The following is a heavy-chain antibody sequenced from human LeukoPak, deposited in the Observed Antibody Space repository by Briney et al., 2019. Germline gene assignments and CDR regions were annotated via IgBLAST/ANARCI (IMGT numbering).Heavy chain of an antibody. CDR3: ARSGGSSLCDY. D-gene: IGHD1-26*01. CDR1: GGSFSGYY. V-gene: IGHV4-34*01. J-gene: IGHJ4*02. CDR2: INDGGST. Sequence: SETLSLTCTVYGGSFSGYYRSWIRQAPGKGLEWIGEINDGGSTNYNPSLKSRVTISGDTSKNQFSLKVTSLTAADTAVYYCARSGGSSLCDYWGQGTLVTVSS.